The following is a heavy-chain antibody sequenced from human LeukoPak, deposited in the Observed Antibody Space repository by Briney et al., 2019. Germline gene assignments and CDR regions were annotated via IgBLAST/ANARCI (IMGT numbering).Heavy chain of an antibody. D-gene: IGHD6-6*01. V-gene: IGHV3-21*06. Sequence: PGGSLRLSCAASGFSLSSYSIHWVRQVPGEGLEWVSSISSSSTYIYYADSVKGRFTISRDNGKSVVYLQMNSLRVEDTAVYYCARDEYSSSSDGFDSWGQGTLVTVSS. CDR2: ISSSSTYI. CDR1: GFSLSSYS. CDR3: ARDEYSSSSDGFDS. J-gene: IGHJ4*02.